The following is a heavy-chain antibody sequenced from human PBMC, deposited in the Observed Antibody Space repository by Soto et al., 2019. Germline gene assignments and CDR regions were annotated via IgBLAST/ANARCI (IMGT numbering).Heavy chain of an antibody. Sequence: EVQLLESGGGLVQPGGSLRLSCAASGFTFSSYAMSWVRQAPGKGLEWVSAISGSGGSTYYADSVKGLFTISRDNSKNPLYLQMNSLRAEDTAVYYCAKAPYDYGDYGDFDYWGQGSLVTVSS. CDR1: GFTFSSYA. CDR3: AKAPYDYGDYGDFDY. J-gene: IGHJ4*02. V-gene: IGHV3-23*01. D-gene: IGHD4-17*01. CDR2: ISGSGGST.